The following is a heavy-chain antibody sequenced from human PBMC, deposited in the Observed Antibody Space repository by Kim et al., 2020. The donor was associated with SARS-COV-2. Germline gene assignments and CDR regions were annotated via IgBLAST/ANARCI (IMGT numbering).Heavy chain of an antibody. J-gene: IGHJ4*02. CDR3: ARLLGR. Sequence: YYSWSTYYNPSLKSRVTISVDTSKNQFSLKLSSVTAADTAVYYCARLLGRWGQGTLVTVSS. V-gene: IGHV4-39*01. CDR2: YYSWST.